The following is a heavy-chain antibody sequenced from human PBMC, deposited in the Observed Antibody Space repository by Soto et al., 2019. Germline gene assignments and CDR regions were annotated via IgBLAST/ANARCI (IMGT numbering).Heavy chain of an antibody. V-gene: IGHV3-23*01. J-gene: IGHJ4*02. Sequence: PGGSLRLSCAASGFTFSSYAMSWVRQAPGKGLEWVSAISGSGGSTYYADSVKGRFTISRDNSKNTLYLQMNSLRAEDTAVYYCAKSLNYYDSSGYSFDYWGQGTLVTVSS. CDR1: GFTFSSYA. CDR2: ISGSGGST. D-gene: IGHD3-22*01. CDR3: AKSLNYYDSSGYSFDY.